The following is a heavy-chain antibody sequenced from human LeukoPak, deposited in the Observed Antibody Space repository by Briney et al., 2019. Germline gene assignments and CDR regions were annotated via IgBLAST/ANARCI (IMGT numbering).Heavy chain of an antibody. CDR1: RFTFSNYG. D-gene: IGHD5-12*01. V-gene: IGHV3-33*08. Sequence: TGGSLRLSCTASRFTFSNYGMHWVRQATGKGLDWVAVIWSDGSDKYYSDSVRGRFTISRDNSDDTLYLQMDSLRAEDTAVYYCAREWDVDIVATAYGMDVWGQGTTVTVSS. CDR3: AREWDVDIVATAYGMDV. J-gene: IGHJ6*02. CDR2: IWSDGSDK.